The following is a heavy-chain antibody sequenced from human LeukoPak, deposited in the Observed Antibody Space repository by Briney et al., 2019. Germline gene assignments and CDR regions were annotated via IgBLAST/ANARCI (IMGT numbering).Heavy chain of an antibody. D-gene: IGHD3-3*01. Sequence: ASVKVSCKVSGYTFTSYGISWVRQAPGQGLEWMGWISAYNGNTNYAQKLQGRVTMTTDTSTSTPYMELRSLRSDDTAVYYCARVGTIFGVVIMGTQVWFDPWGQGTLVTVSS. CDR2: ISAYNGNT. J-gene: IGHJ5*02. CDR1: GYTFTSYG. V-gene: IGHV1-18*01. CDR3: ARVGTIFGVVIMGTQVWFDP.